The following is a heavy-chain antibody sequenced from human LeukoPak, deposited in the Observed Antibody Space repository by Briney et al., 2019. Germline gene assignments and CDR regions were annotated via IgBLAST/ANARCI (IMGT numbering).Heavy chain of an antibody. Sequence: GGSLRLSCAASGFTFSNAWMNWVRQAPGKGLEWVGRIKSKADGGTTDYAAPVKGRFTISRDDSKNTLCLQMNSLKTEDTAVYYCTTDRAVVTAISFDYWGQGTLVTVSS. J-gene: IGHJ4*02. CDR2: IKSKADGGTT. D-gene: IGHD2-21*02. V-gene: IGHV3-15*07. CDR3: TTDRAVVTAISFDY. CDR1: GFTFSNAW.